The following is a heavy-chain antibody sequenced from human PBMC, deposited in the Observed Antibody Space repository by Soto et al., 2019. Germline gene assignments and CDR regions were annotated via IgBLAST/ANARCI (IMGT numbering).Heavy chain of an antibody. V-gene: IGHV4-34*01. CDR3: ARGLPYCGGDCYSSLGPDFDY. D-gene: IGHD2-21*01. J-gene: IGHJ4*02. Sequence: PSETLSLTCAVYGGSFSGYYWSWIRQPPGKGLEWIGEINHRGSTNYNPSLKSRVTISVDTSKNQFSLKLSSVTAADTAVYYCARGLPYCGGDCYSSLGPDFDYWGQGTLVTVSS. CDR2: INHRGST. CDR1: GGSFSGYY.